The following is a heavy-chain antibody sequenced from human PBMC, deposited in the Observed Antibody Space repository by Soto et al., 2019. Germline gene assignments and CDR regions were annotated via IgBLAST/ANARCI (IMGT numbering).Heavy chain of an antibody. D-gene: IGHD6-6*01. CDR2: ISSNGGST. CDR1: GFTFSSYS. V-gene: IGHV3-64D*06. CDR3: VKVPGPIAAISRSPLDX. J-gene: IGHJ4*02. Sequence: RRLSCSASGFTFSSYSMHWVRQAPGKGLEYVSAISSNGGSTYYADSVKGRFTISRDNSKNTLYLQMSSLRAEDTAVYYCVKVPGPIAAISRSPLDXWGQGTLVTVSX.